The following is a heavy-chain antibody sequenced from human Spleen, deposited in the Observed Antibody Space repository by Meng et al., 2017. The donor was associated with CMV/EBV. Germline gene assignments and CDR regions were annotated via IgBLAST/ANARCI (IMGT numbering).Heavy chain of an antibody. CDR2: TYYRSKWFN. J-gene: IGHJ4*02. CDR1: GDSVSSNSVA. CDR3: TRQNGGNDY. Sequence: LRLSCAISGDSVSSNSVAWNWIRQSPSRGLEWLGRTYYRSKWFNDYAVSVKSRITINADTSKNQFSLQLNSATPEDTAVYYCTRQNGGNDYWGQGTLVTVSS. V-gene: IGHV6-1*01.